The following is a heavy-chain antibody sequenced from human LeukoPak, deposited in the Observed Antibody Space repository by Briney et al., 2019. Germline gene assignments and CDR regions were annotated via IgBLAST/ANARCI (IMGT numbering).Heavy chain of an antibody. CDR3: ARGTGLLWFGELLVYGMDV. CDR1: GGSISSYY. CDR2: IYYSGST. V-gene: IGHV4-59*01. Sequence: SETLSLTCTVSGGSISSYYWSWIRRPPGKGLEWIGYIYYSGSTNYNPSLKSRVTISVDTSKNQFSLKLSSVTAADTAVYYCARGTGLLWFGELLVYGMDVWGKGTTVTVSS. J-gene: IGHJ6*04. D-gene: IGHD3-10*01.